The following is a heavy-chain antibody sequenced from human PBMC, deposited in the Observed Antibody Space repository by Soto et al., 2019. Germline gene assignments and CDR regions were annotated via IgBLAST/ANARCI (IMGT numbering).Heavy chain of an antibody. CDR2: INAGDGNT. CDR1: GYIFTNYA. Sequence: QVHLVQSGAEVKKPGASVNVSCKASGYIFTNYAIHWVRQAPGQRLEWMGRINAGDGNTRYSQNFQDRVTITRDTSASTAYMQRSSLTSEDSTLYFCARGSVSFDSWGQGTLVTVSS. CDR3: ARGSVSFDS. D-gene: IGHD3-10*01. V-gene: IGHV1-3*01. J-gene: IGHJ4*02.